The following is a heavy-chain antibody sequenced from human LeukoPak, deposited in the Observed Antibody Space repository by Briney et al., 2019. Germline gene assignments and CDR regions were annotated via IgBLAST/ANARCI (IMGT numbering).Heavy chain of an antibody. CDR3: ARGGFLAYCSSTSCYAPFDY. V-gene: IGHV4-59*11. D-gene: IGHD2-2*01. CDR1: DDSISSLY. J-gene: IGHJ4*02. Sequence: SETLSLTCTVSDDSISSLYWSWIRQPPGKGMEWIGSIYYSGSTNYNPSLKSRVTISVDTSKNQFSLKLTSVTAADTAVYYCARGGFLAYCSSTSCYAPFDYWGQGTLVTVSS. CDR2: IYYSGST.